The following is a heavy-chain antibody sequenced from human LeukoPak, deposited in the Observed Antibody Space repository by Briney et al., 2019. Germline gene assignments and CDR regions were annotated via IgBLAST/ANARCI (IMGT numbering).Heavy chain of an antibody. CDR3: ARSRRGGSKYYFDY. V-gene: IGHV1-8*01. J-gene: IGHJ4*02. D-gene: IGHD1-26*01. Sequence: ASVKVSCKASGYTFTSHDINWVRHATGQGLELMGWMNPNSGNTGYAQKFQGRVTMTRNTSISTAYMELSSLRSEDTAVYYCARSRRGGSKYYFDYWGQGTLVTVSS. CDR2: MNPNSGNT. CDR1: GYTFTSHD.